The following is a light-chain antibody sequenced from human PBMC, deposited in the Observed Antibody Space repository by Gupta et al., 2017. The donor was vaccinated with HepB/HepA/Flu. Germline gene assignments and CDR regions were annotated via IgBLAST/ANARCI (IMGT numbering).Light chain of an antibody. CDR2: EAS. J-gene: IGKJ1*01. CDR1: QSVSSY. V-gene: IGKV3-11*01. CDR3: TQRLNRPWT. Sequence: LVLTQSPATLSLAPGDRATLSCRASQSVSSYLAWYQQKPGQAPRLLIYEASNRASGIPARFSGSGSGTDFTLKIRRLETEDVAVYYCTQRLNRPWTFGQGTKLEI.